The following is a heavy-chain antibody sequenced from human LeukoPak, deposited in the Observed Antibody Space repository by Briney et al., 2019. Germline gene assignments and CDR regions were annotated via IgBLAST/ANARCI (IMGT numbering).Heavy chain of an antibody. CDR2: ISSSSSYI. J-gene: IGHJ3*02. CDR1: GFTFSSYS. V-gene: IGHV3-21*01. Sequence: AGGSLRLSCAASGFTFSSYSMNWVRQAPGKGLEWVSSISSSSSYIYYPDSVKGRLTNSRDNATSSMYLQMNSLRAEDTAVYYCARGPAYSSTHAFDIWGQGTMVTVSS. D-gene: IGHD6-19*01. CDR3: ARGPAYSSTHAFDI.